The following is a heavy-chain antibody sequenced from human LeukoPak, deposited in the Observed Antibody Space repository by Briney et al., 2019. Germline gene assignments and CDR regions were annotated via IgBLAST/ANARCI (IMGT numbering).Heavy chain of an antibody. CDR1: GGTFSSYA. V-gene: IGHV1-69*05. CDR3: ARDRGYSYGPLNRFDP. J-gene: IGHJ5*02. CDR2: IIPIFGTA. Sequence: ASVKVSCKASGGTFSSYAISWVRQAPGQGLEWMGGIIPIFGTANYAQKFQGRVTITTDESTSTAYMELSSLRSEDTAVYYCARDRGYSYGPLNRFDPWGQGTLVTVSS. D-gene: IGHD5-18*01.